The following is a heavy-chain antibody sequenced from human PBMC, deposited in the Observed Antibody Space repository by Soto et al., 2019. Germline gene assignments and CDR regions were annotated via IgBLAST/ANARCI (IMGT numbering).Heavy chain of an antibody. V-gene: IGHV3-11*01. J-gene: IGHJ4*02. D-gene: IGHD2-2*01. Sequence: GGSLILSCAASGFTFSYYYMSWIRQAPGKGLEWVSYISSSGSTIYYADSVKGRFTISRDNAKNSLYLQMNSLRAEDTAVYYCARDILGYCISTSCLRSGAFDYWGQGTLVTVSS. CDR3: ARDILGYCISTSCLRSGAFDY. CDR2: ISSSGSTI. CDR1: GFTFSYYY.